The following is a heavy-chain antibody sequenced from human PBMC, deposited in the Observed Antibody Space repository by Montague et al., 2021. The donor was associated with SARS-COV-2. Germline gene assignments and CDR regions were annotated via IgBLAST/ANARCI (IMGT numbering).Heavy chain of an antibody. J-gene: IGHJ6*02. D-gene: IGHD1-26*01. CDR3: ARHFRPGATEGYYYGMDV. Sequence: SETLSLTCTVSGDFITSTVSYWVWVRQSPGKGLEWIGNMYYTGTTYHNPSLTSRVTISVDTSKNQFSLRLDSVTAADTAPYYCARHFRPGATEGYYYGMDVWGQGTAVTVSS. V-gene: IGHV4-39*01. CDR1: GDFITSTVSY. CDR2: MYYTGTT.